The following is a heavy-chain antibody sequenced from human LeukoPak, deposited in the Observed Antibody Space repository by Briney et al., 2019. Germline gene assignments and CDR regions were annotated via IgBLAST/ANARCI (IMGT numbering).Heavy chain of an antibody. CDR2: ISGSGGST. J-gene: IGHJ6*02. CDR1: GFTFSSYA. Sequence: GGSLRLSCAASGFTFSSYAMSWVRQAPGKGLEWVSAISGSGGSTYYADSVKGRFTISRDNSKNSLYLQMNSLRAEDTAVYYCAKVWDAFWYYYGMDVWGQGTTVTVSS. V-gene: IGHV3-23*01. D-gene: IGHD1-26*01. CDR3: AKVWDAFWYYYGMDV.